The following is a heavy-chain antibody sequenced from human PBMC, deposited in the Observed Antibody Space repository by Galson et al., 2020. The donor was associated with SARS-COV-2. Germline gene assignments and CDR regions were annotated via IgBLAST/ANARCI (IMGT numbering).Heavy chain of an antibody. J-gene: IGHJ6*02. D-gene: IGHD1-26*01. V-gene: IGHV3-21*01. CDR1: GCPFSSYS. Sequence: GGSVRHSSAASGCPFSSYSMNWVRQAPGKGLKWVSSISAGSSYIYYADSVKGRFTISRDNAKNSLYLQMNSLRADDTAVYYCARVGGMATTPTNYYYYGLDVWGPGTTVTFSS. CDR2: ISAGSSYI. CDR3: ARVGGMATTPTNYYYYGLDV.